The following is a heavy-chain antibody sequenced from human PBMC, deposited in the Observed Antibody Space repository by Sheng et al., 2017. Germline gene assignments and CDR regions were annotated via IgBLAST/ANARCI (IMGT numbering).Heavy chain of an antibody. CDR2: IIPIHGVA. J-gene: IGHJ4*02. CDR3: AREIFCTSTSCYVYFDY. V-gene: IGHV1-69*08. CDR1: GDTFSRYT. Sequence: QVQLVQSGAEVKKPGSSVKVSCKASGDTFSRYTISWVRQAPGQGLEWMGRIIPIHGVANYAQKFQGRVTIIADKSTSTAYMELSSLRSEDTAVYYCAREIFCTSTSCYVYFDYWGLGTLVTV. D-gene: IGHD2-2*01.